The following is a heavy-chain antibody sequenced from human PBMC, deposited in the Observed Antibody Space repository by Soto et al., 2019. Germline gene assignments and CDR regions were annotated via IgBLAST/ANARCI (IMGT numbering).Heavy chain of an antibody. CDR2: IRFSVSDT. CDR3: XXXXXXXXXXSGWANRFDY. Sequence: EVQLLESGGGLVQPGGSLRLSCAASGFTFSNYVMTWLRQAPGKGLEWVSSIRFSVSDTFYADSVKGRFTVSRDNSKXXXXXXXXXXXXXXXXXXXXXXXXXXXXXXSGWANRFDYWGQGTLVTVSS. CDR1: GFTFSNYV. V-gene: IGHV3-23*01. J-gene: IGHJ4*02. D-gene: IGHD6-19*01.